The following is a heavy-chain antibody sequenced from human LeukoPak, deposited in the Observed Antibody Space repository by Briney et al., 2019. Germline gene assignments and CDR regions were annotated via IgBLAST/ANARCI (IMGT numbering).Heavy chain of an antibody. Sequence: GGSLRLSCAASGLIFSGSWKNWVRQAPGKGLEWVASINPDGNKKGLADSVRGRFTISRDDAENSLYLQMNSLRVEDTAVYYCARDFAYKKFDYWGQGTLVTVSS. CDR2: INPDGNKK. J-gene: IGHJ4*02. D-gene: IGHD2-21*01. CDR1: GLIFSGSW. V-gene: IGHV3-7*03. CDR3: ARDFAYKKFDY.